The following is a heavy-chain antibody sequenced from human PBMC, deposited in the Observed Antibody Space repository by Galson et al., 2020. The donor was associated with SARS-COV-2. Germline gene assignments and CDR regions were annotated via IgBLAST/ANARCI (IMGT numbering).Heavy chain of an antibody. CDR3: ARDDYYGRTAYYYGMDV. CDR2: IWYDGSNK. D-gene: IGHD3-10*01. J-gene: IGHJ6*02. Sequence: GESLKISCAASGFTFSSYGMHWVRQAPGKGLEWVAVIWYDGSNKYYADSVKGRFTISRDNSKNTLYLQMNSLRAEDTAVYYCARDDYYGRTAYYYGMDVWGQGTTVTVSS. V-gene: IGHV3-33*01. CDR1: GFTFSSYG.